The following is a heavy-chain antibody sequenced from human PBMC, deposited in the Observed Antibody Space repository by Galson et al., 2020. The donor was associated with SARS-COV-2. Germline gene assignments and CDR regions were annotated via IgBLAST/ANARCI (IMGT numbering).Heavy chain of an antibody. D-gene: IGHD3-10*01. CDR2: IYYSGST. Sequence: SETLSLTCTVSGDSIGTYYWSWIRQPPGKGLEWIAYIYYSGSTRYNPSLQSRVAISLDTSKNQFSLRLNSVTAADTAVYYCARHPQNSGNYYHFDYWGQGTLVTVSS. J-gene: IGHJ4*02. CDR1: GDSIGTYY. CDR3: ARHPQNSGNYYHFDY. V-gene: IGHV4-59*08.